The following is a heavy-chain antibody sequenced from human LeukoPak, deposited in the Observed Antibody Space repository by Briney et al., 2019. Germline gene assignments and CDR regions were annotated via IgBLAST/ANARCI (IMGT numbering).Heavy chain of an antibody. Sequence: GGSLRLSCAASGFTFSSYAMHWVRQAPGKGLEWVAVISYDGSNKYYADSVKGRFTISRDNSKNTLYLQMNSLRAEDTAVYYCARAPPDMVRGVISYYYYGMDVWGQGTTVTVSS. CDR2: ISYDGSNK. J-gene: IGHJ6*02. CDR3: ARAPPDMVRGVISYYYYGMDV. V-gene: IGHV3-30-3*01. CDR1: GFTFSSYA. D-gene: IGHD3-10*01.